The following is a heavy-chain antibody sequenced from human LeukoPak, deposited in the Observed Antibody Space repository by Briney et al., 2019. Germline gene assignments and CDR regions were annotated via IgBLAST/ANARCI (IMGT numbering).Heavy chain of an antibody. CDR1: GGTFSSYA. V-gene: IGHV1-69*04. CDR2: IIPILGIA. D-gene: IGHD3-3*01. Sequence: ASVKVSCKASGGTFSSYAISWVRQAPGQGLEWMGRIIPILGIANYAQKFQGRVTITADKSTSTAYMELSSLRSEDTAVYYCATTLRFLEWFNFDYWGPGTLVTVSS. J-gene: IGHJ4*02. CDR3: ATTLRFLEWFNFDY.